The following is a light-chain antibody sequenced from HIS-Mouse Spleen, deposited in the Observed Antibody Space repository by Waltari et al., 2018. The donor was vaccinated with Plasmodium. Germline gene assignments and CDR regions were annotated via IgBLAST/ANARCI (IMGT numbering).Light chain of an antibody. J-gene: IGKJ2*01. CDR1: QSISSY. V-gene: IGKV1-39*01. CDR2: AAS. CDR3: QQSHT. Sequence: DIQMTQSPSSLSASVGDRVTITCRASQSISSYLNWYQQKPGKAPKLLIYAASSLQSGVPSRFSGSGSGTDFTHTISSLQPEDFATYYCQQSHTFGQGTKLEIK.